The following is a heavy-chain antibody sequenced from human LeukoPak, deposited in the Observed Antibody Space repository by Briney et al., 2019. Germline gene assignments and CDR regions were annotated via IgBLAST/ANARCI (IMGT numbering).Heavy chain of an antibody. CDR3: AKDIGDKQWLPLDIDY. J-gene: IGHJ4*02. D-gene: IGHD3-22*01. CDR2: IKQDGSEK. V-gene: IGHV3-7*01. Sequence: GGSLRLSCTASGFTFSGYWMSWVRQAPGKGLEWVANIKQDGSEKYYVDSVKGRFTISRDNSKNTLYLQMNSLRAEDTAVYYCAKDIGDKQWLPLDIDYWGQGTLVTVSS. CDR1: GFTFSGYW.